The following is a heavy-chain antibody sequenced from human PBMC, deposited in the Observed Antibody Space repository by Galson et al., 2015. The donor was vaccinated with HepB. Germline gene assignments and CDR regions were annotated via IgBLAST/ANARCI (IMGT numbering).Heavy chain of an antibody. CDR1: GYTFTSYD. J-gene: IGHJ6*02. Sequence: SVKVSCKASGYTFTSYDINWVRQATGQGLEWMGWMNPNSGNTGYAQKFQGRVTMTRNTSISTACMELSSLRSEDTAVYYCARGGAAAGLVRYYYYGMDVWGQGTTVTVSS. CDR2: MNPNSGNT. D-gene: IGHD6-13*01. CDR3: ARGGAAAGLVRYYYYGMDV. V-gene: IGHV1-8*01.